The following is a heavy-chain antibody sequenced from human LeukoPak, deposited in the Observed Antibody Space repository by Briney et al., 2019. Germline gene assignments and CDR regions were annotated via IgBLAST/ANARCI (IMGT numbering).Heavy chain of an antibody. D-gene: IGHD2-15*01. CDR2: IKHDGST. CDR3: ARGFSGVVARD. Sequence: SETLSLTCAVYGGSFTGYYWSWIRQPPGQGLEWIGEIKHDGSTNYNPSLKSRVTMSLDTSKNQFFLNLNSVTAADTAVYYCARGFSGVVARDWGQGTLVTVSS. V-gene: IGHV4-34*01. J-gene: IGHJ4*02. CDR1: GGSFTGYY.